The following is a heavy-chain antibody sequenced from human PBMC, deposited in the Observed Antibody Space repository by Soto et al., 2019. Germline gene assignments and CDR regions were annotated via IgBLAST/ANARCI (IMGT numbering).Heavy chain of an antibody. J-gene: IGHJ4*02. CDR3: ARVAVTTYSFDY. D-gene: IGHD4-4*01. V-gene: IGHV1-3*01. Sequence: ASVKVSCKASGNTFASYAMHWGHQAPGQRLEWMGWINAGNGNTKYSQKFQGRVTITRDTSASTAYMELSSLRSEDTAVYYCARVAVTTYSFDYWGQGTLVTVSS. CDR2: INAGNGNT. CDR1: GNTFASYA.